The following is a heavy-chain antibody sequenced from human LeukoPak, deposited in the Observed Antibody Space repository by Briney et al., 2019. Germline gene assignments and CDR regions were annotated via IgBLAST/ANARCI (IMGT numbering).Heavy chain of an antibody. Sequence: SQTLSLTCAISGDSVSSNSAAWNWIRQSPSRGLEWLGRTYYRSKWYNDYAVSVKSRVAINPDTAKNQISLQLNSVTPEDTAVYYCASSGSYRFDYWGQGTLVTVPS. V-gene: IGHV6-1*01. D-gene: IGHD1-26*01. J-gene: IGHJ4*02. CDR1: GDSVSSNSAA. CDR3: ASSGSYRFDY. CDR2: TYYRSKWYN.